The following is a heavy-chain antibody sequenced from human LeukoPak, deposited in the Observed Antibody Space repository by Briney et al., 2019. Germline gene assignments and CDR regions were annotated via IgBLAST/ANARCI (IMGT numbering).Heavy chain of an antibody. D-gene: IGHD6-19*01. Sequence: GGSLRLSCAASGFSFSSYAMSWVRQAPGKGLEWVSAISGSGGTTYYADSVKSRFTISRDNSKNTLYLQMNSLRAEDTAEYYCAKPTVAGRVNDAFDNWGQGTMVTVSS. CDR1: GFSFSSYA. V-gene: IGHV3-23*01. CDR3: AKPTVAGRVNDAFDN. J-gene: IGHJ3*02. CDR2: ISGSGGTT.